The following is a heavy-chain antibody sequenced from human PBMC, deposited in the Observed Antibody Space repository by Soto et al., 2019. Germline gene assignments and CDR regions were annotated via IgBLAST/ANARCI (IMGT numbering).Heavy chain of an antibody. CDR2: IYYSGST. CDR1: GGSISSGEYY. V-gene: IGHV4-31*11. J-gene: IGHJ6*02. Sequence: VSLNCVDLGGSISSGEYYWSWIRQHPGKGLEWIGYIYYSGSTYYNPSLKSRVTISVDTSKNQFSLKLSSVTAADTAVYYCASYYGSYYDYGMDVWGQGTTVTVS. D-gene: IGHD3-10*01. CDR3: ASYYGSYYDYGMDV.